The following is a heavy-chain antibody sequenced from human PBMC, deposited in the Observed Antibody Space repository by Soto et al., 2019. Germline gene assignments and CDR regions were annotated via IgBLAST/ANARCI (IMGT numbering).Heavy chain of an antibody. Sequence: PSETLSLTCAVSGYSISSGYYWGWIRQPPGKGLEWIGSIYHSGSTYYNPSLKSRVTISVDTSKNQFSLKLSSVTAADTAVHYCARDRDRSTYYYDSSGSLNWFDPWGQGTLVTVSS. CDR3: ARDRDRSTYYYDSSGSLNWFDP. D-gene: IGHD3-22*01. CDR2: IYHSGST. J-gene: IGHJ5*02. V-gene: IGHV4-38-2*02. CDR1: GYSISSGYY.